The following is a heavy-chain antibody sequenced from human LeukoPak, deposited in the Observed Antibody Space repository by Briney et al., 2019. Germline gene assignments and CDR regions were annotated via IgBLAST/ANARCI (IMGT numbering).Heavy chain of an antibody. V-gene: IGHV1-46*01. CDR3: AKDRHGAWIQAH. D-gene: IGHD5-18*01. CDR2: INPSGGST. CDR1: GYTFTSYY. J-gene: IGHJ4*02. Sequence: ASVKVSCKASGYTFTSYYMHWVRQAPGQGLEWMGIINPSGGSTSYAQKFQGRVTMTRDTSTSTVYMELSSLRSEDTALYYCAKDRHGAWIQAHWGQGTLVTVSS.